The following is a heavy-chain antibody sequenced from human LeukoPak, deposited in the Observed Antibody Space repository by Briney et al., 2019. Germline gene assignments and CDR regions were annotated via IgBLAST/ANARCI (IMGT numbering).Heavy chain of an antibody. Sequence: GGSLRLSCAASGFTFSAYAMHWVRQAPGKGLEWVAIISYDGNIKYQADSVKGRFTISRDDSKNTLYLQMNSLRAEDTAVYYCASQQLVPLWGQGTLVTVSS. V-gene: IGHV3-30-3*01. CDR1: GFTFSAYA. J-gene: IGHJ4*02. CDR3: ASQQLVPL. CDR2: ISYDGNIK. D-gene: IGHD6-13*01.